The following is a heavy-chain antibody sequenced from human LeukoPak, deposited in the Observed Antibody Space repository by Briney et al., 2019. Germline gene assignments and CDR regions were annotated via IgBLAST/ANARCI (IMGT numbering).Heavy chain of an antibody. V-gene: IGHV1-2*02. CDR2: INPNRGGT. CDR1: GETFIGCY. CDR3: AREGLLWFGDYNWFDP. Sequence: ASVKVSCKASGETFIGCYMHWVRQAPGQGLEWMGWINPNRGGTNSAQKFQGRGTITKDTSISTAYMELSRLSSDDTALYSCAREGLLWFGDYNWFDPWGQGTLVTVSS. J-gene: IGHJ5*02. D-gene: IGHD3-10*01.